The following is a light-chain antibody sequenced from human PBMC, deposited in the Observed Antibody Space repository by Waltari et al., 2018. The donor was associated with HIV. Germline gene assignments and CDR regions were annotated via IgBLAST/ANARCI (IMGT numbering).Light chain of an antibody. Sequence: QSALTQPASVSGSPGQSITLSCTGSSSDVGGYNYVPWYQQHPGKAPKLMIYEVINRPSGVSNRFSGSKSGNTASLTISGLQAEDEADYYCSSYTSSSTLWVFGGGTKLTVL. CDR1: SSDVGGYNY. J-gene: IGLJ3*02. CDR2: EVI. CDR3: SSYTSSSTLWV. V-gene: IGLV2-14*01.